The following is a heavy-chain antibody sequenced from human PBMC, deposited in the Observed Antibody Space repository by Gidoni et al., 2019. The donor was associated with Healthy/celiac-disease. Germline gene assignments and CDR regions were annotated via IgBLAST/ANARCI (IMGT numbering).Heavy chain of an antibody. CDR1: GFTSSDYY. J-gene: IGHJ6*02. Sequence: QVQLVESGVGLVKPGGSLRLSCEASGFTSSDYYMSWIRQAPGKGLEWVSYISSSGSTIYYADSVKGRFTISRDNAKNSLYLQMNSLRAEDTAVYYCANLAAEEYNSMDVWGQGTTVTVSS. D-gene: IGHD6-13*01. CDR3: ANLAAEEYNSMDV. CDR2: ISSSGSTI. V-gene: IGHV3-11*01.